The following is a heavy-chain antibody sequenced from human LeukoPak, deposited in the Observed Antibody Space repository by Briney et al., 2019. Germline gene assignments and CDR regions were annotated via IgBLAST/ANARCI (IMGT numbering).Heavy chain of an antibody. CDR1: GGSFSGYY. V-gene: IGHV4-34*01. CDR3: ARESGYYYDTRYFDY. J-gene: IGHJ4*02. D-gene: IGHD3-22*01. Sequence: PSETLSLTCAVYGGSFSGYYWSWIRQPPGKGLEWIGEINHSGSTNYNPSLKSRVTISVDKSKNQFSLKLSSVTAADTAVYYCARESGYYYDTRYFDYWGQGTLVTVSS. CDR2: INHSGST.